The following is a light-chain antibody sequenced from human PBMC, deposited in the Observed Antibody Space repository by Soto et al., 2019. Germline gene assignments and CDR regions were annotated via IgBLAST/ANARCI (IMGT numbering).Light chain of an antibody. CDR3: QQRSNWPLT. CDR2: EAS. Sequence: EIVLTQSPATLSLSPGERATLSCRASQSVSSYLAWYQQKPGQAPSLLIYEASNRATGIPARFSGSGSGTDFTLTISSLEPEDVAVYYCQQRSNWPLTFGGGTKVEIK. V-gene: IGKV3-11*01. J-gene: IGKJ4*01. CDR1: QSVSSY.